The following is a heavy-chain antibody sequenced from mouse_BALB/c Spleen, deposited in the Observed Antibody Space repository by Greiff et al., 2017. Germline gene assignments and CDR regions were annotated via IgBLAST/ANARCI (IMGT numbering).Heavy chain of an antibody. Sequence: VHVKQSGAELVKPGASVKLSCTASGFNIKDTYMHWVKQRPEQGLEWIGRIDPANGNTKYDPKFQGKATITADTSSNTAYLQLSSLTSEDTAVYYCASYDGYYEGYAMDYWGQGTSVTVSS. D-gene: IGHD2-3*01. CDR1: GFNIKDTY. V-gene: IGHV14-3*02. J-gene: IGHJ4*01. CDR2: IDPANGNT. CDR3: ASYDGYYEGYAMDY.